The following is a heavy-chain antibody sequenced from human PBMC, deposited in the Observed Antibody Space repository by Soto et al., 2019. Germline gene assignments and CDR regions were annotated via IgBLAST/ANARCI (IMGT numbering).Heavy chain of an antibody. CDR2: INAGNGNT. D-gene: IGHD3-3*01. CDR3: ARTSGYYFYDY. CDR1: GYTFTSYA. V-gene: IGHV1-3*01. Sequence: QVQLVQSGAEVKKPGASVKVSCKASGYTFTSYAMHWVRQAPGQRLEWMGWINAGNGNTKYSQKFQGRVTITRETSASTAYMELSSLRSEDTAVYFCARTSGYYFYDYWGQGTLVTVSS. J-gene: IGHJ4*02.